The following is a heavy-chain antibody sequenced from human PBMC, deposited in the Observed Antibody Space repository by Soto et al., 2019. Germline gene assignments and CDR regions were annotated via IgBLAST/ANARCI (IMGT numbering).Heavy chain of an antibody. J-gene: IGHJ6*02. CDR2: IYSGGST. CDR3: ARDKVTTGYYYGMDV. V-gene: IGHV3-53*02. Sequence: EVQLVETGGGLIQPGGSLRLSCAASGFTVSSNYMSWVHQAPGKGLEWVSVIYSGGSTYYADSVKGRFTISRDNSKNTLYLQMNSLRAEDTAVYYCARDKVTTGYYYGMDVWGQGTTVTVSS. D-gene: IGHD4-4*01. CDR1: GFTVSSNY.